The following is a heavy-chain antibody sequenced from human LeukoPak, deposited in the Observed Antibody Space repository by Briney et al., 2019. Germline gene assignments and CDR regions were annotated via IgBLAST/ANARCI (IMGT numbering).Heavy chain of an antibody. D-gene: IGHD4-17*01. CDR1: GFALSTYT. CDR3: ARDRSLVDGDYGVWFDA. J-gene: IGHJ5*02. Sequence: GGSLRLSCTASGFALSTYTMNWVRQAPGKGLEWVSYISSTSTTKYYADSVKGRFTISRDNSKNSLDLQMNRLTAEDTAVYYCARDRSLVDGDYGVWFDAWGQGSLVTVSS. CDR2: ISSTSTTK. V-gene: IGHV3-48*04.